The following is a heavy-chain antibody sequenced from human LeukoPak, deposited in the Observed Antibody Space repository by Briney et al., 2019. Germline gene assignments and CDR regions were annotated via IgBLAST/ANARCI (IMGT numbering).Heavy chain of an antibody. V-gene: IGHV4-39*07. Sequence: KSSETLSLTCSVSGGSISSSSYYWGWLRQPPGKGLEWIGSIYYSRSTYYNPSLKSRVTISVDTSKNQFSLKLSYVTAADTAVYYCARDSGYYYDSSGYSWFDPWGQGTLVTVSS. CDR1: GGSISSSSYY. J-gene: IGHJ5*02. CDR3: ARDSGYYYDSSGYSWFDP. CDR2: IYYSRST. D-gene: IGHD3-22*01.